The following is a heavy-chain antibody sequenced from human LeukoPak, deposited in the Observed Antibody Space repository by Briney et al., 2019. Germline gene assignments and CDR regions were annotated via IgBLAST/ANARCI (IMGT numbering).Heavy chain of an antibody. Sequence: GGSLRLSCAASGSAFTYWMSWVRQAPEKGLGWVANIKQDGSEKYYVGSVKDRFTVSRDNARKSLYLQMNSLGAEDTAVYYCASGFLDDFWSGHFWGQGTPVTVSS. CDR3: ASGFLDDFWSGHF. J-gene: IGHJ4*02. V-gene: IGHV3-7*01. CDR2: IKQDGSEK. D-gene: IGHD3-3*01. CDR1: GSAFTYW.